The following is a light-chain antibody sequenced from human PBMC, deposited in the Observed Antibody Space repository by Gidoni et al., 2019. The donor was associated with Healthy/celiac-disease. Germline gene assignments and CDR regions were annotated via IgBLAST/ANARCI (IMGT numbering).Light chain of an antibody. CDR3: QAWDSSTVV. Sequence: SHELNQPPSVSGPPGQTASITCSGDKLGDKYACWYQQKPGQSPVLVIYQDSKRPSGIPERFSGSHSGNTATLTIRGTQAMDEADYYCQAWDSSTVVFGGGTKLTVL. CDR1: KLGDKY. CDR2: QDS. V-gene: IGLV3-1*01. J-gene: IGLJ2*01.